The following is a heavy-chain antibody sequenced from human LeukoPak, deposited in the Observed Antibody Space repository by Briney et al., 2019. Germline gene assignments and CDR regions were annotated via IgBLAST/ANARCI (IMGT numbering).Heavy chain of an antibody. Sequence: SESLSLTCAVSGGSISSSNWWSWVRQPPGKGLEWIGEIYHSGSTNYNPSLKSRVTISVDKSKNQFSLKLSSVTAADTAVYYCARGDSSGYWSLGYFQHWGQGTLVTVSS. CDR1: GGSISSSNW. CDR3: ARGDSSGYWSLGYFQH. CDR2: IYHSGST. J-gene: IGHJ1*01. D-gene: IGHD3-22*01. V-gene: IGHV4-4*02.